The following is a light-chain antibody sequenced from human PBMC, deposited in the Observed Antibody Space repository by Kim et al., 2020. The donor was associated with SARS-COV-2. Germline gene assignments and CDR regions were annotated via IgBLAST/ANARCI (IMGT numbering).Light chain of an antibody. CDR1: QSISNY. CDR3: QKYNSAPYT. V-gene: IGKV1-27*01. Sequence: FVSVGYRVTITCRASQSISNYLDWYQQKPGKVPKLLIYAASTLESGVPSRFSGTGSGTDFTLSISSLQPDDVATYYCQKYNSAPYTFGQGTKLEIK. J-gene: IGKJ2*01. CDR2: AAS.